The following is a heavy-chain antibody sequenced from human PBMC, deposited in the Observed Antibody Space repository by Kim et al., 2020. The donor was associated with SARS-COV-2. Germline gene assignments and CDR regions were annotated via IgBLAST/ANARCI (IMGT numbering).Heavy chain of an antibody. J-gene: IGHJ4*02. CDR2: IYYSGST. CDR1: GGSITNYF. Sequence: SETLSLTCTVSGGSITNYFWSWIRQPPGKGLEWIGHIYYSGSTNYNPSLKSRVTISVDTSKNQFSLKLSSVTAADTAVYYCARAPWLLPDYWGRGTEVT. D-gene: IGHD2-15*01. CDR3: ARAPWLLPDY. V-gene: IGHV4-59*12.